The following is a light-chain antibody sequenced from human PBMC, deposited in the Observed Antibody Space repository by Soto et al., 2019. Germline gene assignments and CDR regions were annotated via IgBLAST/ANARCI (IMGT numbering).Light chain of an antibody. CDR3: SSYAGSNIYV. Sequence: SVLTQPPSASGSPGQSVTISCTGTSSDVGGYNFVSWYQQHPGKAPKLMIYEVSKRPSGVPDRFSGSKSGNTASLTVSVLQAEDEADYYCSSYAGSNIYVFGTGTKVTVL. CDR1: SSDVGGYNF. V-gene: IGLV2-8*01. J-gene: IGLJ1*01. CDR2: EVS.